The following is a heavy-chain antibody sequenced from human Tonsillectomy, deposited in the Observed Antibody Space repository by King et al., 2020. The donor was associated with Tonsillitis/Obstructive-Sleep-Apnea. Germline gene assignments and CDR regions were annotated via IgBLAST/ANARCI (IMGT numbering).Heavy chain of an antibody. D-gene: IGHD2-2*01. J-gene: IGHJ5*02. CDR3: ARIPLLYCSSTSCYYWFDP. V-gene: IGHV3-11*05. CDR2: ISSSSSYT. Sequence: VQLVESGGGLVKPGGSLRLSCAASGFTFSDYYMSWIRQAPGKGREWGSYISSSSSYTNYADSVKGRFTISRDNAKNSLYLQMNSLRAEDTAVYYCARIPLLYCSSTSCYYWFDPWGQGTLVTVSS. CDR1: GFTFSDYY.